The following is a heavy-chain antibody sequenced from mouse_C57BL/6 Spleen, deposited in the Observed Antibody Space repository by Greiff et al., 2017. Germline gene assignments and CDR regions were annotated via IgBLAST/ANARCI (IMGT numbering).Heavy chain of an antibody. D-gene: IGHD2-1*01. V-gene: IGHV1-9*01. CDR3: ARVVTRAWFAY. J-gene: IGHJ3*01. CDR1: GYTFTGYW. CDR2: ILPGSGST. Sequence: VHLVESGAELMKPGASVKLSCKATGYTFTGYWIEWVKQRPGHGLEWIGEILPGSGSTNYNAKFKGKATFTADTSSNTAYMQLSSLTTEDSAIYYCARVVTRAWFAYWGQGTLVTVSA.